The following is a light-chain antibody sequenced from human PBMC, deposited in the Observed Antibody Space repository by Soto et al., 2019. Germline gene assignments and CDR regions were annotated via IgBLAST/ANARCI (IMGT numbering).Light chain of an antibody. CDR1: SSDVGGYNY. Sequence: QSALTQPPSASGSPGQSVTISCTGTSSDVGGYNYVSWYQQHPGKALKLMIYDVNKRPSGVPDRFSGSKSGNTASLTVSGLQADDEADCYCSSHAGSNNPFVFGTGTKLTVL. CDR2: DVN. V-gene: IGLV2-8*01. J-gene: IGLJ1*01. CDR3: SSHAGSNNPFV.